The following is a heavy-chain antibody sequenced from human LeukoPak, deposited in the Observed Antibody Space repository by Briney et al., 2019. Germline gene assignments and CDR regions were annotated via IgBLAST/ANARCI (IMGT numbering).Heavy chain of an antibody. CDR2: LSGSGTAT. J-gene: IGHJ6*03. D-gene: IGHD2-21*01. V-gene: IGHV3-23*01. Sequence: GGSLRLSCEASPFTFSRFAMSWIRQAPGTGLEWVSTLSGSGTATYYADSVKGRFTTSRDNSKGTLYLQMDNLRADDTAVYYCAKHLGSHSFLFYYMDVWGTGTSVIVSS. CDR3: AKHLGSHSFLFYYMDV. CDR1: PFTFSRFA.